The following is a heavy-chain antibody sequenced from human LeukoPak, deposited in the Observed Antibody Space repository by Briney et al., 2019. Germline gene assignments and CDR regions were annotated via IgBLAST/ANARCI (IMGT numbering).Heavy chain of an antibody. CDR2: ISSSSSYI. D-gene: IGHD2-15*01. Sequence: PGGSLRLSCAASGFTFSSYSMNWVRQAPGKWLEWVSSISSSSSYIYYADSVKGRFTISRDNAKNSLYLQMNSLRAEDTAVYYCASNFNCSGGSCYFWGQGTLVTVSS. CDR3: ASNFNCSGGSCYF. J-gene: IGHJ4*02. V-gene: IGHV3-21*01. CDR1: GFTFSSYS.